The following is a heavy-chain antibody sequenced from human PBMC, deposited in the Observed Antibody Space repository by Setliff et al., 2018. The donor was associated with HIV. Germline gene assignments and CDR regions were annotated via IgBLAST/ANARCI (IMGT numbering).Heavy chain of an antibody. Sequence: SETLSLTCTVSGDSISSYYWSWIRQPPGKGLEWIGYIYTSGITDYNPSPKSRVTISGDTSKNQFSLKLSSVTAADTAVYYCARDRRGYYYGSGSCYMDVWGTGTTVTVS. CDR1: GDSISSYY. CDR3: ARDRRGYYYGSGSCYMDV. V-gene: IGHV4-4*08. CDR2: IYTSGIT. J-gene: IGHJ6*03. D-gene: IGHD3-10*01.